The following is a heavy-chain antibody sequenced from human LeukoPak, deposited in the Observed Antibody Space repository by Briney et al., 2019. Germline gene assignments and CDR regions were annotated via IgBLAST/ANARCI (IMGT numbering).Heavy chain of an antibody. V-gene: IGHV3-30*18. J-gene: IGHJ4*02. Sequence: GGSLRLSCAASGFTFSSYGMHWVRQAPGKGLEWVVVISYDGSNKYYADSVKGRFTISRDNSKNTLYLQMNSLRAEDTAVYYCAKGLGTGTVLDYWGQGTLVTVSS. CDR2: ISYDGSNK. CDR1: GFTFSSYG. CDR3: AKGLGTGTVLDY. D-gene: IGHD1-1*01.